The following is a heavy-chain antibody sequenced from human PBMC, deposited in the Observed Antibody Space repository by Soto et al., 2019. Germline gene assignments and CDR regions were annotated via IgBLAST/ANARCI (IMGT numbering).Heavy chain of an antibody. CDR1: GGSISSSGYY. D-gene: IGHD6-13*01. Sequence: SETLSLTCTVSGGSISSSGYYWGWIRQPPGKGLEWIGSIYYSGSTYYNPSLKSRVTISVDTSKNQFSLKLSSVTAADTAVYYCARHRSSGIAAAGTYADYWGQGTLVTVSS. V-gene: IGHV4-39*01. CDR3: ARHRSSGIAAAGTYADY. J-gene: IGHJ4*02. CDR2: IYYSGST.